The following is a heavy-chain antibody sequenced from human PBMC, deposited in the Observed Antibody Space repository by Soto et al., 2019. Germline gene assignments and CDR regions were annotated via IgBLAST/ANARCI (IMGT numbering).Heavy chain of an antibody. CDR2: INTADAGT. Sequence: EVQLLESGGGLVQPGGSLRLSCAASGFIFTDYAMSWVRQAPGKGLEWVSSINTADAGTNYADSVKGRFTISRDNSKNTIHLQMNSLRVEDTARYFCAKSYQLYCWGQGTLVTVSS. CDR3: AKSYQLYC. D-gene: IGHD1-26*01. V-gene: IGHV3-23*01. CDR1: GFIFTDYA. J-gene: IGHJ4*02.